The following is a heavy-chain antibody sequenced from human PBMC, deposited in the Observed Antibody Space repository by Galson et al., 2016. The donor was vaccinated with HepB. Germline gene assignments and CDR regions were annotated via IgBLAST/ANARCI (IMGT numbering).Heavy chain of an antibody. CDR3: ARGHIRNTYYEGAFDY. J-gene: IGHJ4*02. V-gene: IGHV4-39*02. CDR1: GDSISSGSYY. Sequence: ETLSLTCTVSGDSISSGSYYWGWIRQTPGKGLEWIGMLYYTGITFYTPSLESRVTISVDTSKNHFSLKLNSVTAADTALYYCARGHIRNTYYEGAFDYWGQGTQVTVSS. CDR2: LYYTGIT. D-gene: IGHD1-26*01.